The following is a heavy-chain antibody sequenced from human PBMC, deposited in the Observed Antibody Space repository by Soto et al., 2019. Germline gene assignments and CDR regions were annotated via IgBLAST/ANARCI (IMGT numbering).Heavy chain of an antibody. CDR2: VYYTGST. CDR3: ARHFSGSYYDDY. J-gene: IGHJ4*02. CDR1: GGSISNFY. D-gene: IGHD1-26*01. Sequence: SETLSLTCTVSGGSISNFYWSWIRQPPGKGLEWIGYVYYTGSTTYNPSLKSRVTISVDTSKNQFSLRLSSVTAADTAVYYCARHFSGSYYDDYWGQGSLVTVSS. V-gene: IGHV4-59*08.